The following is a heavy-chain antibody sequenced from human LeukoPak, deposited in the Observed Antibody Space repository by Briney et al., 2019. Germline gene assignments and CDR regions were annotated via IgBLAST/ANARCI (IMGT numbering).Heavy chain of an antibody. V-gene: IGHV3-23*01. D-gene: IGHD3-22*01. J-gene: IGHJ4*02. CDR3: AKGPPQRIPMIRVDY. Sequence: PGGSLRLSCAASGFTFSSYAMSWVRQAPGKGLDWVSAISGSGGSTYYADSVKGRCTISRDNSRNTLYLQMNSLRAGHTALYYCAKGPPQRIPMIRVDYWGQGTLVTVSS. CDR1: GFTFSSYA. CDR2: ISGSGGST.